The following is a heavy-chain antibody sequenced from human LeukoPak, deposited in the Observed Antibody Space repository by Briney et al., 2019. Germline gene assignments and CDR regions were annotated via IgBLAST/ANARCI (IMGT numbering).Heavy chain of an antibody. D-gene: IGHD1-26*01. J-gene: IGHJ4*02. V-gene: IGHV3-53*01. Sequence: GGSLRLSCAASGFTVSSKYMSWVRQAPGKGLEWVSVIHSGGSTHYADSVKGRFSISRDNSKNTLYLQMYSLRADDTAVYYCARVGSTLPFDYWGQGTLVTVSS. CDR3: ARVGSTLPFDY. CDR2: IHSGGST. CDR1: GFTVSSKY.